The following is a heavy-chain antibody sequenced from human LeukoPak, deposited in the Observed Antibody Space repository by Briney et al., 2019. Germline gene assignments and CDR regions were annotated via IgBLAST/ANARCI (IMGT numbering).Heavy chain of an antibody. Sequence: GGSLRLLWCAFGITFRSQWMHWVRQASGKGPVLVSRVKGDGTFTNYADSVYGRFTISRDNAKNTLYLHMHSLRAEDTAVYYCVRDGDDFNFDYWGQGNLVTVSS. CDR1: GITFRSQW. D-gene: IGHD5-24*01. CDR3: VRDGDDFNFDY. CDR2: VKGDGTFT. V-gene: IGHV3-74*01. J-gene: IGHJ4*02.